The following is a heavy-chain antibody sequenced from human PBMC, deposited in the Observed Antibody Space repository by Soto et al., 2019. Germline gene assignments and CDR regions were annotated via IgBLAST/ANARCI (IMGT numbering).Heavy chain of an antibody. CDR1: GGSIRSPNYY. J-gene: IGHJ4*02. CDR3: ARDAPLWFGELSH. CDR2: IYYNGST. Sequence: QVQLQESGPGLVKPSQTLSLTCTVIGGSIRSPNYYWSWIRQHPGKGLEWIGNIYYNGSTNYTPSFKSRAVISLDTSKNQFSLKLNSVTAADTAVYYCARDAPLWFGELSHWGQGTLVTVSS. V-gene: IGHV4-31*03. D-gene: IGHD3-10*01.